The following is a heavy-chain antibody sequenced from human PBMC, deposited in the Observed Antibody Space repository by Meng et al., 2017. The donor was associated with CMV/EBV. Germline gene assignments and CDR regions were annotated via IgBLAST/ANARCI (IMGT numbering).Heavy chain of an antibody. D-gene: IGHD1-7*01. V-gene: IGHV4-39*01. CDR1: GGSISSSTYY. J-gene: IGHJ6*02. CDR3: ARIMAGTTSYGMDI. CDR2: IFYSGRA. Sequence: ESLKISCTVSGGSISSSTYYWGWIRQPPGEGLEWIGSIFYSGRAFYNPSLKSRISISVDTSKNQFSLKLSSVTAADTAVYYCARIMAGTTSYGMDIWGQGTTVTVSS.